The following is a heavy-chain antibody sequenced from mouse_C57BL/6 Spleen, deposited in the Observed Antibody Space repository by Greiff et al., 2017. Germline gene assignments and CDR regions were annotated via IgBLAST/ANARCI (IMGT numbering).Heavy chain of an antibody. D-gene: IGHD2-4*01. V-gene: IGHV1-52*01. Sequence: QVQLKQPGAELVRPGSSVKLSCKASGYTFTSYWMHWVKQRPIQGLEWIGNIDPSDSETHYNQKFKDKATLTVDKSSSTAYMQLSSLTSEDSAVXYCARTLIYYDYDVDAMDDWGQGTSVTVSS. J-gene: IGHJ4*01. CDR3: ARTLIYYDYDVDAMDD. CDR2: IDPSDSET. CDR1: GYTFTSYW.